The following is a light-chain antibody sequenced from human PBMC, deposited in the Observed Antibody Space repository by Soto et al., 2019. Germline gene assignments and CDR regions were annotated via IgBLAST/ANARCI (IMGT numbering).Light chain of an antibody. V-gene: IGLV2-14*01. CDR3: SSYTNINTMACV. CDR1: SGDIGSYNR. Sequence: QSVLTQPASVSGSPGQSITISCTGTSGDIGSYNRVSWYQQHPGKAPKLIIYEVTDRPSGVSNRFSGYKSGNTASLTISGLQAEDEAEYYCSSYTNINTMACVFGTGTKVTVL. CDR2: EVT. J-gene: IGLJ1*01.